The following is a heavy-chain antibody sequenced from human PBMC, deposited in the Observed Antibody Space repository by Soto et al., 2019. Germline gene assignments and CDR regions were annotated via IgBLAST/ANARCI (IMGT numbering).Heavy chain of an antibody. V-gene: IGHV3-23*01. CDR2: ISGSGGST. D-gene: IGHD3-22*01. J-gene: IGHJ5*02. CDR1: GFTFSSYA. CDR3: AKEGYYYDSSGYYYGWFEP. Sequence: EVQLLESGGGLVQPGGSLRLSCAASGFTFSSYAMSWVRQAPGKGLEWVSAISGSGGSTYYADSVKGRFTISRDNSKNTLYLQMNSLRAEDTAVYYCAKEGYYYDSSGYYYGWFEPWGQGTLVTVSS.